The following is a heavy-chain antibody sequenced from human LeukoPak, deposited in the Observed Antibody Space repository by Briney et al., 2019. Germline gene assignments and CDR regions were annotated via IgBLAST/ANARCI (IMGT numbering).Heavy chain of an antibody. CDR2: IYYSGST. V-gene: IGHV4-39*07. CDR3: ARGQAALYSSRDDAFDI. Sequence: SETLSLTCTVSGGSISSSSYYWGWLRQPPGKGLEWLGSIYYSGSTYYNPSLKSRVTISVDTSKNQFSLKLSSVTAADTAVYYCARGQAALYSSRDDAFDIWGQGTMVTVSS. CDR1: GGSISSSSYY. J-gene: IGHJ3*02. D-gene: IGHD6-13*01.